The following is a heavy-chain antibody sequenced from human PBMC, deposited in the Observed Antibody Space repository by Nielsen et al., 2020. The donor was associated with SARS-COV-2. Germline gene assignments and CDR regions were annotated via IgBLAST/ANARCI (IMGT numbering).Heavy chain of an antibody. D-gene: IGHD4-17*01. CDR1: GFTFDDYA. CDR3: ATDSGDYGDYYYGMDV. J-gene: IGHJ6*02. V-gene: IGHV3-9*01. Sequence: SLKISCAASGFTFDDYAMHWVRQAPGKGLEWVSGISWNSGSIGYADSVKGRFTISRDNVKNSLYLQMNSLRAEDTALYYCATDSGDYGDYYYGMDVWGQGTTVTVSS. CDR2: ISWNSGSI.